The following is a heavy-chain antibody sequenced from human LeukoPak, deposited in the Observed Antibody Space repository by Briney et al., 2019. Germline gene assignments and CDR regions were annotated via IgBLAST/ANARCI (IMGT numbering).Heavy chain of an antibody. CDR2: STGSGGST. D-gene: IGHD3-22*01. CDR1: GFTFSIHG. J-gene: IGHJ4*02. Sequence: PGGSLRLSCAASGFTFSIHGMNWVRQGPGRGREGVSGSTGSGGSTYYADSVKGRFTISRDNSKNTVYLQMNSLRAEDTAVYYCARDLSLIALTDWGQGTLVTVST. V-gene: IGHV3-23*01. CDR3: ARDLSLIALTD.